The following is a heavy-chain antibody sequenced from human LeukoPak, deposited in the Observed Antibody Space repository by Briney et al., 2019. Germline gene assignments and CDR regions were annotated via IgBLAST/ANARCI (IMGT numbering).Heavy chain of an antibody. CDR1: GYTFTSYY. D-gene: IGHD3-9*01. Sequence: GASVKVSCKASGYTFTSYYMHWVRQAPGQGLEWMGIINPSGGSTSYAQKFQGRVTMTRDTSTSTVYMELSSLRSEDTAVYYCARDYGILTGQYYFDYWGQGTLVTVSS. CDR2: INPSGGST. J-gene: IGHJ4*02. CDR3: ARDYGILTGQYYFDY. V-gene: IGHV1-46*01.